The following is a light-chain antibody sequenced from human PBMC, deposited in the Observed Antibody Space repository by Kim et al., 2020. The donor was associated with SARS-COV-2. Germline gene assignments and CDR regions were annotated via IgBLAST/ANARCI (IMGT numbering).Light chain of an antibody. CDR3: SAWDNRLSVWV. CDR1: SDNVGHQG. CDR2: RNN. V-gene: IGLV10-54*04. J-gene: IGLJ3*02. Sequence: APLTCTGNSDNVGHQGAAWLQQHRGHPPKLLSYRNNNRPSGISEKFSASRSGNTASLTITGLQPEDEADYYCSAWDNRLSVWVFGGGTQLTVL.